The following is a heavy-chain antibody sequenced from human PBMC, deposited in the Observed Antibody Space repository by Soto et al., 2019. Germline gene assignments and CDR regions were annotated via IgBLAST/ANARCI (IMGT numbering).Heavy chain of an antibody. CDR1: GFTFSSYG. CDR2: IWYDGSNK. CDR3: ARDTTRAMLRIYYGMDV. V-gene: IGHV3-33*01. Sequence: QVQLVESGGGMVQPGRSLRLSCAASGFTFSSYGMHWVRQAPGKGLEWVAVIWYDGSNKYYADSVKGRFTISRDNSKNTLYLQMNSLRAEDTAVYYCARDTTRAMLRIYYGMDVWGQGTTVTVSS. J-gene: IGHJ6*02. D-gene: IGHD3-10*01.